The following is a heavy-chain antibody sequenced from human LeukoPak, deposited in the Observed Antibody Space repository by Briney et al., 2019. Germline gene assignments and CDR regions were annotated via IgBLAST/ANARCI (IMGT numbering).Heavy chain of an antibody. V-gene: IGHV4-59*11. CDR1: GGSISSHY. J-gene: IGHJ4*02. CDR2: IYYSGSI. D-gene: IGHD3-22*01. CDR3: ARDDSSGYSTLGY. Sequence: KPSETLSLTCTVSGGSISSHYWSWIRQPPGKGLEWIGDIYYSGSINYNPSLKSRVTISLDTSKNQFSLRLSSVTAADTAVYYCARDDSSGYSTLGYWGQGTLVTVSS.